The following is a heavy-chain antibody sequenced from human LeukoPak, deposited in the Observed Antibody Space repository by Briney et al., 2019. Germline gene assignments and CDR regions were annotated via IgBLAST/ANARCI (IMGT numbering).Heavy chain of an antibody. CDR3: AKLMVRGVSNYYYRMDV. CDR1: GFTFSSYA. V-gene: IGHV3-23*01. D-gene: IGHD3-10*01. CDR2: ISGSGGST. J-gene: IGHJ6*04. Sequence: GGSLRLSCAASGFTFSSYAMSWVRQAPGKGLEWVSAISGSGGSTYYADSVKGRFTISRDNSKNTLYLQMNSLRAEDTAVYYCAKLMVRGVSNYYYRMDVWGKGTTVTVSS.